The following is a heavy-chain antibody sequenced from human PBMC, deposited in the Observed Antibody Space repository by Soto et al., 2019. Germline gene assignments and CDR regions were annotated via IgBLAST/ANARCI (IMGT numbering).Heavy chain of an antibody. CDR2: IVGSRSQI. CDR3: AKDAVYKDGLWLMDQ. V-gene: IGHV3-23*01. Sequence: PGGSLRLSCAVSGFTLSTFAMTWVRQAPGKGLECVSGIVGSRSQIHYADSVKGRFTISKDNSKNILYLQMDSLRVDDTAVYFCAKDAVYKDGLWLMDQWGQGTQVTVSS. CDR1: GFTLSTFA. D-gene: IGHD2-21*01. J-gene: IGHJ4*02.